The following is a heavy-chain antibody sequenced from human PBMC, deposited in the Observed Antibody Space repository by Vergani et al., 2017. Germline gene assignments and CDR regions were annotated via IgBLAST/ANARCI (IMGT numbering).Heavy chain of an antibody. V-gene: IGHV3-53*01. D-gene: IGHD6-13*01. J-gene: IGHJ4*02. CDR2: IYSGGST. Sequence: VQLVESGGGLIQPGGSLRLSCAASGFTVSSNYMSWVRQAPGKGLEWVSVIYSGGSTYYADSVKGRFTISRDNAKNSLYLQMNSLRDEDTAVYYCARGRIAAAGFNWGQGTLVTVSS. CDR3: ARGRIAAAGFN. CDR1: GFTVSSNY.